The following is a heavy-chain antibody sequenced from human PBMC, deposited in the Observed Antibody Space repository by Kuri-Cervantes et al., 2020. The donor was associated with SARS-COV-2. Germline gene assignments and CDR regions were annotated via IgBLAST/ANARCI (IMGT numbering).Heavy chain of an antibody. CDR1: GFPFSTHG. Sequence: GESLKISCSTSGFPFSTHGMHWVRQAPGKGLEWVSAISGSGGSTYYADPVKGRFTISRDNSKNTLDLHMNSLRAEDTAVYYCAKVENYGNAFDIWGQGTMVTVSS. CDR2: ISGSGGST. V-gene: IGHV3-23*01. J-gene: IGHJ3*02. D-gene: IGHD1-7*01. CDR3: AKVENYGNAFDI.